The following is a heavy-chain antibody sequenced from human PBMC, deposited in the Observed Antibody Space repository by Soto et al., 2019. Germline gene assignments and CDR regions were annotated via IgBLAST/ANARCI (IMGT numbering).Heavy chain of an antibody. CDR2: IYYSGST. V-gene: IGHV4-31*03. Sequence: PSETLSLTCTVSGGSISSGGYYWSWIRQHPGKGLEWIGYIYYSGSTYYNPSLKSRVTISVDTSKNQFSLKLSSVTAADTAVYYCARVDSLYGSRVDYWGQGTLVTVSS. CDR3: ARVDSLYGSRVDY. D-gene: IGHD3-10*01. CDR1: GGSISSGGYY. J-gene: IGHJ4*02.